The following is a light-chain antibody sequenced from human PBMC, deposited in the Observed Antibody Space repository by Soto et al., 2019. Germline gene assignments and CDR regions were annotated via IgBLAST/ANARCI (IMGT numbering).Light chain of an antibody. CDR1: QSVSSNY. V-gene: IGKV3-20*01. Sequence: EIVLTQSPGTLSLSPGERATLSCRASQSVSSNYITWYQQKPGQAPRRLIFGASSRATGIPDRFSGSGSGTDFTLTISRLEPEDFAVYYCQQYGSSPSTFGQRTKVDVK. CDR3: QQYGSSPST. J-gene: IGKJ1*01. CDR2: GAS.